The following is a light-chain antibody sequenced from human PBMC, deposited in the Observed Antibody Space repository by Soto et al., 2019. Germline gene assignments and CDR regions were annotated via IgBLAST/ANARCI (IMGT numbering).Light chain of an antibody. CDR3: AAWDDTVNGLV. V-gene: IGLV1-47*01. CDR1: SANIGSTY. Sequence: QSVLTQSPSASGTPGQRVTISCSGSSANIGSTYVYWYQQFPGTAPRLLIYRADQRPSGVPDRFSGSKSGTSASLAISGLRSEDEAAYYCAAWDDTVNGLVFGGGTKLTVL. CDR2: RAD. J-gene: IGLJ2*01.